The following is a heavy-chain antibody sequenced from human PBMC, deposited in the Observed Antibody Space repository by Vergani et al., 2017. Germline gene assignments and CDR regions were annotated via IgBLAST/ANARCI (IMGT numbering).Heavy chain of an antibody. V-gene: IGHV4-39*01. CDR1: GGSISSSSYY. CDR3: ARHRSGIAVAGRNFDY. J-gene: IGHJ4*02. Sequence: QLQLPESGPGLVKPSETLSLTCTVSGGSISSSSYYWGWIRQPPGKGLEWIGSISYSGSTYYNPSLKSRVTISVDTSKNQFSLKLSSVTAADTAVYYCARHRSGIAVAGRNFDYWGQGTLVTVSS. D-gene: IGHD6-19*01. CDR2: ISYSGST.